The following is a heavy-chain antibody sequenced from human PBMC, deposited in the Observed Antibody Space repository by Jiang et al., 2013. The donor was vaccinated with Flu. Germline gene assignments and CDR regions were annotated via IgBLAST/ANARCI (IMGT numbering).Heavy chain of an antibody. V-gene: IGHV1-69*01. Sequence: GAEVKKPGSSVKVSCKASGGTFSSYAISWVRQAPGQGLEWMGGIIPIFGTANYAQKFQGRVTITADDSTSTAYMELSSLTYEDTAVYYCARVSSVVRGVTGLNWIVPWGQGTLVTVSS. J-gene: IGHJ5*02. CDR2: IIPIFGTA. CDR3: ARVSSVVRGVTGLNWIVP. CDR1: GGTFSSYA. D-gene: IGHD3-10*01.